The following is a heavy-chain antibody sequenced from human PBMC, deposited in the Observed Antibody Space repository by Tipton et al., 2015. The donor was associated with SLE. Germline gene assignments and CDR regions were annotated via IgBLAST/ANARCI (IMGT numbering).Heavy chain of an antibody. J-gene: IGHJ5*02. V-gene: IGHV3-11*06. CDR2: ISSSSSYT. D-gene: IGHD2-2*01. CDR3: ARGPGIVVVPANWFDP. CDR1: GFTFSDYY. Sequence: GSLRLSCAASGFTFSDYYMSWIRQAPGKGLEWVSYISSSSSYTNYADSVKGRFTISRDNAKNSLYLQMNSLRAEDTAVYYCARGPGIVVVPANWFDPWGQGTLVTVSS.